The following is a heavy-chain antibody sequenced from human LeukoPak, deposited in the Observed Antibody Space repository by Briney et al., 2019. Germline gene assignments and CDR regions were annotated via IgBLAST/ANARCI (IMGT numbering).Heavy chain of an antibody. CDR2: ISAYNGNT. CDR3: AREYCSGGSCYSGWYYYGMDV. J-gene: IGHJ6*02. CDR1: GYTFTSYG. Sequence: GASVKVSCKASGYTFTSYGISWVRQAPGQGLEWMGWISAYNGNTNYAQKLQGRVTMTTDTSTSTAYMELRSLRSDDTAVYYCAREYCSGGSCYSGWYYYGMDVWGQGTTVTVSS. D-gene: IGHD2-15*01. V-gene: IGHV1-18*01.